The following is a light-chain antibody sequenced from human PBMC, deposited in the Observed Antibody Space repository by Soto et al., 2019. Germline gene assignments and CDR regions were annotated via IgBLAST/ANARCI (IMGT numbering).Light chain of an antibody. Sequence: DIQMTQSPSTLSASVGDTVTITCRASQSNSTWLAWYQHKPGEAPRLLIFDASNLERGVSSRLSGSGSGTEFTLTISSLQPDDFATYYCLHYNGYSGTVGQGTKV. V-gene: IGKV1-5*01. J-gene: IGKJ1*01. CDR1: QSNSTW. CDR3: LHYNGYSGT. CDR2: DAS.